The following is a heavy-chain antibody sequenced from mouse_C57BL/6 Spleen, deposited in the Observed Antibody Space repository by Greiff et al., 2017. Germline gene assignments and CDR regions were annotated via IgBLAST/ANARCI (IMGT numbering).Heavy chain of an antibody. V-gene: IGHV1-62-2*01. CDR2: FYPGSGSI. Sequence: LVESGAELVKPGASVKLSCKASGYTFTEYTIHWVKQRSGQGLEWIGWFYPGSGSIKYNEKFKDKATLTADKSSSTVYMELSRLTSEDSAVYFCARHEEGGSYYLGGFAYWGQGTLVTVSA. J-gene: IGHJ3*01. CDR3: ARHEEGGSYYLGGFAY. CDR1: GYTFTEYT. D-gene: IGHD2-10*01.